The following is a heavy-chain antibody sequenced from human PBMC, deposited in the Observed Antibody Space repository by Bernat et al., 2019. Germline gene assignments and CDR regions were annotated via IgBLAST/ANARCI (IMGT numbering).Heavy chain of an antibody. J-gene: IGHJ4*02. CDR3: ARVALTRWLQFPYFDY. D-gene: IGHD5-24*01. Sequence: QVQLQESGPGLVKPSETLSLTCTVSGGSISSYYWSWIRQPPGKGLEWIGYIYYSGSTNYNPSLKSRVTISVDTSKNQFSLKQSSVTAADTAVYYCARVALTRWLQFPYFDYWGQGTLVTVSS. CDR2: IYYSGST. CDR1: GGSISSYY. V-gene: IGHV4-59*01.